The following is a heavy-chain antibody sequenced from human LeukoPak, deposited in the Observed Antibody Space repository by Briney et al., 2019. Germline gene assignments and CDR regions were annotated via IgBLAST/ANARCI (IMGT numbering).Heavy chain of an antibody. J-gene: IGHJ4*02. Sequence: SETLSLTCTVSSGSISTSNYYWGWVRQPPGKALEWIGNIFYSGSTYYSPSLKSRVTISVDTSKNQFSLKLSSVTAADTAVYYCARCTSATVTIDYWGQGTLVTVSS. D-gene: IGHD4-17*01. CDR3: ARCTSATVTIDY. CDR2: IFYSGST. V-gene: IGHV4-39*07. CDR1: SGSISTSNYY.